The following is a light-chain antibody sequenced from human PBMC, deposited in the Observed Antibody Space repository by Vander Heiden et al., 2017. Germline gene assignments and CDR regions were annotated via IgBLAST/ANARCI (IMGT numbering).Light chain of an antibody. CDR3: QSADSSGTYVV. CDR2: KDS. V-gene: IGLV3-25*03. Sequence: YQLTQPPSVSVSPGQTARITCSGDALPKQYAYWYQQKPGQAPVLVIYKDSERPSGIPERFSGSSSGTTVTLTISGVQAEDEADYYCQSADSSGTYVVFGGGTKLTVL. CDR1: ALPKQY. J-gene: IGLJ2*01.